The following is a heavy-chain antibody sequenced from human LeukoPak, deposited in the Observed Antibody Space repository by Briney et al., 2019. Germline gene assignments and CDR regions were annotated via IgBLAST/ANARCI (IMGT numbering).Heavy chain of an antibody. CDR1: GGSISSSSYY. CDR2: IYYSGST. Sequence: SETLSLTCTVSGGSISSSSYYWGWIRQPPGKGLEWIGSIYYSGSTYCNPSLKSRVTISVDTSKNQFSLKLSSVTAADTAVYYCARQVPSAARPGPLGYWGQGTLVTVSS. D-gene: IGHD6-6*01. CDR3: ARQVPSAARPGPLGY. J-gene: IGHJ4*02. V-gene: IGHV4-39*01.